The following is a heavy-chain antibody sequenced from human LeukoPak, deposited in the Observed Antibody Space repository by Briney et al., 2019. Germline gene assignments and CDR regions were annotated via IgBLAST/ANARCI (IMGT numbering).Heavy chain of an antibody. D-gene: IGHD4-23*01. CDR3: AREYGGSYYFDY. Sequence: SETLSLTCTVSGGSISSSSYYWGWIRQPPGKGLEWIGSIYYSGSTYYNPSLKSRVTISVDTSKNQFSLKLSSVTAADTAVYYCAREYGGSYYFDYWGQGTLVTVSS. CDR2: IYYSGST. CDR1: GGSISSSSYY. J-gene: IGHJ4*02. V-gene: IGHV4-39*07.